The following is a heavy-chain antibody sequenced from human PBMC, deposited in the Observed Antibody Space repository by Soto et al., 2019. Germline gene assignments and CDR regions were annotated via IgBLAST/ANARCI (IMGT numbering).Heavy chain of an antibody. D-gene: IGHD3-22*01. CDR1: GGTFSSYA. CDR2: IIPIFGTA. CDR3: AIPPRENYDSSGDGYFDY. Sequence: QVQLVQSGAEVKKPGSSVKVSCKASGGTFSSYAISWVRQAPGQGLEWMGGIIPIFGTANYAQKFQGRVTITADESTSTAYMELSSLRSEDTAEYYCAIPPRENYDSSGDGYFDYWGQGTLVTVSS. J-gene: IGHJ4*02. V-gene: IGHV1-69*01.